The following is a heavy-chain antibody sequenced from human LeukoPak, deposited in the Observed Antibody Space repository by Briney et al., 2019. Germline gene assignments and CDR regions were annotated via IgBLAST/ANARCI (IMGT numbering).Heavy chain of an antibody. D-gene: IGHD5-18*01. CDR1: GYTFTSYD. CDR2: ISAYNGNT. V-gene: IGHV1-18*01. J-gene: IGHJ4*02. Sequence: ASVKVSCKAPGYTFTSYDINWVRQAPGQGLEWMGWISAYNGNTNYAQKLQGRVTMTTDTSTSTAYMELRSLRSDDTAVYYCARPYSYGYEDFDYWGQGTLVTVSS. CDR3: ARPYSYGYEDFDY.